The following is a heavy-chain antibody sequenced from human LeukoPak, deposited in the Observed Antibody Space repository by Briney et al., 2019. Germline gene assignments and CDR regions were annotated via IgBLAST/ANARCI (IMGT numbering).Heavy chain of an antibody. V-gene: IGHV1-2*02. J-gene: IGHJ6*02. D-gene: IGHD2-15*01. CDR1: GYTFTGYY. CDR2: INPNSGGT. Sequence: GASVKVSCKAPGYTFTGYYMHWVRQAPGQGLEWMGWINPNSGGTNYAQKFQGRVTMTRDTSISTAYMELSRLRSDDTAVYYCARARCSGGTCSVNYYYYYGMDVWGQGTTVTVSS. CDR3: ARARCSGGTCSVNYYYYYGMDV.